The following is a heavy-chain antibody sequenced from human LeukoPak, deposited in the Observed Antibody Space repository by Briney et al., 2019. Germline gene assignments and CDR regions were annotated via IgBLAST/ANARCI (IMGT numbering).Heavy chain of an antibody. J-gene: IGHJ3*02. CDR2: INHSGST. Sequence: GSLRLSCAASGFTFSSYWMHWVRQAPGKGLEWIGEINHSGSTNYNPSLKSRVTISVDTSKNQFSLKLSSVTAADTAVYYCARGAPRGYSSSWYQWGAFDIWGQGTMVTVSS. CDR1: GFTFSSYW. V-gene: IGHV4-34*01. D-gene: IGHD6-13*01. CDR3: ARGAPRGYSSSWYQWGAFDI.